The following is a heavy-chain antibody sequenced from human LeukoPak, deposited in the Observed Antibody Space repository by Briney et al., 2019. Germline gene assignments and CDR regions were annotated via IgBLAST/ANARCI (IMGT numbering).Heavy chain of an antibody. J-gene: IGHJ4*02. CDR1: GFTFSSYW. CDR3: AKDPYYDSSGYPNYFDY. Sequence: GGSLRLSCAASGFTFSSYWMHWVRQAPGKGLVWVSRINGDGSSTAYADSVKGRFLISRDNSKDTLHLQMNSLRAEDTALYYCAKDPYYDSSGYPNYFDYWGQGTLVTVSS. D-gene: IGHD3-22*01. CDR2: INGDGSST. V-gene: IGHV3-74*01.